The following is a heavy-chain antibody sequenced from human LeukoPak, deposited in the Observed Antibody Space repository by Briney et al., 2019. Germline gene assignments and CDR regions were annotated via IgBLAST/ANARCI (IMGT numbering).Heavy chain of an antibody. J-gene: IGHJ4*02. V-gene: IGHV3-7*01. CDR1: GFTFSSYW. CDR2: IKQDGSEK. Sequence: GGSLSLSCAASGFTFSSYWMSWVRQAPGKGLEWVANIKQDGSEKYCVDSVKGRFTISRDNAKNSLYLQMNSLRAEDTAVYYCARGALRITMIVVGNFDYWGQGTLVTVSS. CDR3: ARGALRITMIVVGNFDY. D-gene: IGHD3-22*01.